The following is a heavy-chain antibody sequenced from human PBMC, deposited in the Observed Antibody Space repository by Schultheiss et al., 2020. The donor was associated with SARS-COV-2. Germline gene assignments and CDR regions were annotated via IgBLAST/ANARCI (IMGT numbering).Heavy chain of an antibody. V-gene: IGHV4-59*08. CDR2: IYYSGST. Sequence: SETLSLTCTVSGGSISSYYWSWIRQPPGKGLEWIGYIYYSGSTNYNPSLKSRVTISVDTSKNQFSLKLSSVTAADTAVYYCARHGAADGTFYYYGMDVWGQGTTVTVSS. D-gene: IGHD6-13*01. J-gene: IGHJ6*02. CDR3: ARHGAADGTFYYYGMDV. CDR1: GGSISSYY.